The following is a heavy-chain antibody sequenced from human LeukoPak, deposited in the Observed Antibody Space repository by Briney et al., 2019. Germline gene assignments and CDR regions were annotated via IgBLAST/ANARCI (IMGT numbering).Heavy chain of an antibody. CDR3: ARQGGTPDWFDP. CDR2: IHYSGST. J-gene: IGHJ5*02. Sequence: SETLSLTCAVYGGSFSGYYRSWIRQPPGKGLEWIGNIHYSGSTYYNPSLKSRVTISVHTPKNQFSLKLSSVTAADTAVYYCARQGGTPDWFDPWGQGTLVTVSS. CDR1: GGSFSGYY. D-gene: IGHD1-26*01. V-gene: IGHV4-34*01.